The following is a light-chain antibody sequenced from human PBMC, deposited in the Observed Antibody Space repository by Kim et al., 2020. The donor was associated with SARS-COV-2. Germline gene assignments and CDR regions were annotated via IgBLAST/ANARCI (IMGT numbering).Light chain of an antibody. CDR3: QQRSNWLT. CDR2: DAS. CDR1: QSVSSY. J-gene: IGKJ4*01. Sequence: SLTPGGTATLSCRASQSVSSYLAWYQHKPGQAPRLLIYDASSRATGIPARFSGSGSGTDFTLTISSLEPEDFAVYYCQQRSNWLTFGGGTKVDIK. V-gene: IGKV3-11*01.